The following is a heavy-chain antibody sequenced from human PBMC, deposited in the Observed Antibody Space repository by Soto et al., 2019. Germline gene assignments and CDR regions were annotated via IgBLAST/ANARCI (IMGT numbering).Heavy chain of an antibody. CDR3: SKYGSGSYNLGY. CDR2: VKGKAEGGTI. J-gene: IGHJ4*02. CDR1: GFTFINAW. D-gene: IGHD3-10*01. Sequence: EVQVVESGGGLVKPGGSLRLSCAASGFTFINAWMDWVRQATGKGLEWVGRVKGKAEGGTIDYAAPVKGRFTITRDDSKNTLYLQMNSLKTEDTAVYYCSKYGSGSYNLGYWGQGTLVTVSS. V-gene: IGHV3-15*01.